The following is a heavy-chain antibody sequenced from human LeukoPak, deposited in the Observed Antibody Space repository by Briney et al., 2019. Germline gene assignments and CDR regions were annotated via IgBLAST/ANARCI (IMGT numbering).Heavy chain of an antibody. Sequence: SVKLSLTASGGTFTSYAFSWVRQAPGQGLEWMGGIIPILGIANYAQKFQGRVTITADKSTSTAYMELSSLRSEDTAVYYCARDSRSLGCSGNYYNVYWGQRTLVTVSS. CDR1: GGTFTSYA. CDR3: ARDSRSLGCSGNYYNVY. D-gene: IGHD3-10*02. J-gene: IGHJ4*02. V-gene: IGHV1-69*04. CDR2: IIPILGIA.